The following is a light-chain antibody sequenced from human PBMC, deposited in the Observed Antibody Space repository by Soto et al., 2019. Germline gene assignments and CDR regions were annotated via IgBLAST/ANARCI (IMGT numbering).Light chain of an antibody. CDR1: QSISSW. CDR2: KAS. V-gene: IGKV1-5*03. CDR3: QQYNSYWT. Sequence: IQMTHSPSTLSASVVYRVTITFRASQSISSWLAWYQQKPGKAPKLLIYKASSLESGVPSRFSGSGSGTEFTLTISSLQPDDFATYYCQQYNSYWTFGQGTKVDI. J-gene: IGKJ1*01.